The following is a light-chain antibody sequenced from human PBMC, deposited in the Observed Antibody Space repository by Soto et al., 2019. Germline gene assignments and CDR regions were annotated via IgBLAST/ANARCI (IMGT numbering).Light chain of an antibody. J-gene: IGLJ2*01. V-gene: IGLV2-11*01. CDR3: CSYAGSYTLL. Sequence: QSVLTQPRSVSGSPGQSVTISCTGTSSDIGAYTYVSWFQQHPGKAPKLMMSDVSKRPSGVPDRFSGSKSGTTASLTISGLQGEDEADYYCCSYAGSYTLLFGGGTKLTVL. CDR2: DVS. CDR1: SSDIGAYTY.